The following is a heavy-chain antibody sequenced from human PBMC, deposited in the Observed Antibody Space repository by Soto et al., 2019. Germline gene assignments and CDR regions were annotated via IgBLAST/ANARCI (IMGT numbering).Heavy chain of an antibody. CDR1: GGTFSSYA. V-gene: IGHV1-69*13. D-gene: IGHD6-19*01. J-gene: IGHJ5*02. Sequence: SVKVSCKASGGTFSSYAISWVRQAPGQGLEWMGGIIPIFGTANYAQKFQGRVTITADESTSTAYMELSSLRSEDTAVYYCATPTQTYPKQWRNPNWFDPWGQGTLVTVSS. CDR2: IIPIFGTA. CDR3: ATPTQTYPKQWRNPNWFDP.